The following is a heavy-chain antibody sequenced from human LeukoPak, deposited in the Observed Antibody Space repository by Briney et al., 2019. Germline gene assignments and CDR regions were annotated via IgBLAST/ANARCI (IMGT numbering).Heavy chain of an antibody. CDR1: GGSISSSSYY. Sequence: PSETLSLTCTVSGGSISSSSYYWGWIRQPPGKGLEWIGSIYYSGSTYYNPSLKSRVTISVDTSKNQFSLKLSSVTAADTAVYYCARHGGHYSNYLDYWGQGTLVTVSS. CDR3: ARHGGHYSNYLDY. D-gene: IGHD4-11*01. CDR2: IYYSGST. J-gene: IGHJ4*02. V-gene: IGHV4-39*01.